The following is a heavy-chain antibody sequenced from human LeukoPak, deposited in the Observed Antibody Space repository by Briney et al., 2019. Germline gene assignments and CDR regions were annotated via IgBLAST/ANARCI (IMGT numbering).Heavy chain of an antibody. CDR3: ASFYCSSTSCYCLDY. J-gene: IGHJ4*02. Sequence: GGSLRLSCAASGFTFSDYYMSWIRQAPGKGLEWVSYISSSGSTIYYADSVKGRFTISRDNAKNSLYLQMNSLRAEDTAVYYCASFYCSSTSCYCLDYWAREPWSPSPQ. D-gene: IGHD2-2*01. CDR1: GFTFSDYY. V-gene: IGHV3-11*04. CDR2: ISSSGSTI.